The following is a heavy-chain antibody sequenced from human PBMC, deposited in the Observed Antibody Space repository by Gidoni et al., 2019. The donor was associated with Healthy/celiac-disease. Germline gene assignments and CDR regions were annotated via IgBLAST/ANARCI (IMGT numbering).Heavy chain of an antibody. Sequence: QVQLQESGTGLVKPSEPLSLTCSVSGGSISSYYWCWIRPPPGKGLERIGYIYYSGSTNYNPSLKSRVTISVDTSKNQFSLKLSSVTAADTAVYYCARKYSSSWFFDYWSQRTLVTVSS. J-gene: IGHJ4*02. V-gene: IGHV4-59*08. CDR2: IYYSGST. CDR3: ARKYSSSWFFDY. D-gene: IGHD6-13*01. CDR1: GGSISSYY.